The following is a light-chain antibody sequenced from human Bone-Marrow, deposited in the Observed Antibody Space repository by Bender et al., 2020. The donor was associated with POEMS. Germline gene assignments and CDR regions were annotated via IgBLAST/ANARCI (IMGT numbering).Light chain of an antibody. CDR1: SSDFADYNS. J-gene: IGLJ2*01. Sequence: QSALTQPRSVSGSPGRSVTISCTGTSSDFADYNSVSWYQQYPGKAPQLIIYDVTKRPSGVPDRFSGSKSDNSASLTISGLQAEDEAEYYCCYSEGFGGGTKLAVL. CDR2: DVT. CDR3: CYSEG. V-gene: IGLV2-11*01.